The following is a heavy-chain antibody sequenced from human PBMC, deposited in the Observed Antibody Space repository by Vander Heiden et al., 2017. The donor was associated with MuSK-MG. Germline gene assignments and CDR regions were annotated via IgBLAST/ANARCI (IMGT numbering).Heavy chain of an antibody. V-gene: IGHV4-59*01. J-gene: IGHJ5*02. D-gene: IGHD2-2*01. CDR2: IYDSGST. CDR1: GGPISSYY. Sequence: QVQLQESGPGLVKPSETLSLTCTVSGGPISSYYWSWLRQPPGKGLEWIGYIYDSGSTNYNPSLKSRVTISVDTSKNQFSLKLSSVTAADTAVYYCARDGCSSTSCAGTAGFDPWGQGTLVTVSS. CDR3: ARDGCSSTSCAGTAGFDP.